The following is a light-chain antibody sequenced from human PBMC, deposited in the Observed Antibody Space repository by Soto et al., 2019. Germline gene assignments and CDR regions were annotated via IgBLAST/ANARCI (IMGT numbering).Light chain of an antibody. CDR1: QNISIY. J-gene: IGKJ3*01. CDR2: TVS. V-gene: IGKV1-39*01. Sequence: DIQMTQSPSSLSASVGDRVTITCRASQNISIYLNWYQQKPGKAPKLLIYTVSNLQSGFPSRFSADGSGTDFTLTISSLQQEDFATYYCQQSSSTPQFTFGPGTKVDIK. CDR3: QQSSSTPQFT.